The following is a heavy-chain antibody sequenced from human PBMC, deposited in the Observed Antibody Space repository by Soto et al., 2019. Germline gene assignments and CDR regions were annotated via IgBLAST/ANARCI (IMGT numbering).Heavy chain of an antibody. Sequence: GGFLRLSCAASGFTFSTYAMSWVRQAPGKGLEWVSGISATGGSTYYADSVKGRFTISRDNSKNTLHLQMNSLRAEDTAVYYCAKDSDYYDSNLYFDYWGQGTLVTVSS. J-gene: IGHJ4*02. D-gene: IGHD3-22*01. CDR3: AKDSDYYDSNLYFDY. CDR1: GFTFSTYA. CDR2: ISATGGST. V-gene: IGHV3-23*01.